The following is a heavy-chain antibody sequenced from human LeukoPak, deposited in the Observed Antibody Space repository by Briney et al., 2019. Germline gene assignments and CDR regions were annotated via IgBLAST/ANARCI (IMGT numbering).Heavy chain of an antibody. D-gene: IGHD5-24*01. CDR1: GFTFGDHA. CDR3: ARGPIQLWIHNAMDV. V-gene: IGHV3-49*04. J-gene: IGHJ6*02. Sequence: GGSLRLSCSGSGFTFGDHAMSWVRQAPGKGLEWVGFTRSKAYRGTTEYAASVKGRFSISRDDSASIAYLQMNSLKTEDTAVYYCARGPIQLWIHNAMDVWGQGTTVTVSS. CDR2: TRSKAYRGTT.